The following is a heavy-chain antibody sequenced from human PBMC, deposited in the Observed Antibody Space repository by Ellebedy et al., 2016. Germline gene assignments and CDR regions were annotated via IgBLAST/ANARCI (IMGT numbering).Heavy chain of an antibody. CDR3: ARGGTSRPNWYFDL. CDR1: GDSVSSNSAP. D-gene: IGHD2-2*01. CDR2: TYYRSKWHN. J-gene: IGHJ2*01. V-gene: IGHV6-1*01. Sequence: SQTLSLTCAISGDSVSSNSAPWNWIRQSPSRGLEWLGRTYYRSKWHNDSVVSVQSRITINPDTSKNQFSLQLNSVTPEDTAVYYCARGGTSRPNWYFDLWGRGTLVTVSS.